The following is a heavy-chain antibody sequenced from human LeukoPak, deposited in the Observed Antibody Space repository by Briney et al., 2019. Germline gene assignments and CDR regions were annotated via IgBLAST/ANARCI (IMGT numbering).Heavy chain of an antibody. D-gene: IGHD4/OR15-4a*01. CDR1: GGSIRSGLYY. Sequence: PSETLSLTXTVSGGSIRSGLYYWSWIRQPAGKGLEWIGRIYTSGYPNYNPSLKSRVTISIDTSKNQFSLKLSSVTAADTAVYYCARDGGNYLLFDYWGQGTLVTVSS. CDR2: IYTSGYP. V-gene: IGHV4-61*02. J-gene: IGHJ4*02. CDR3: ARDGGNYLLFDY.